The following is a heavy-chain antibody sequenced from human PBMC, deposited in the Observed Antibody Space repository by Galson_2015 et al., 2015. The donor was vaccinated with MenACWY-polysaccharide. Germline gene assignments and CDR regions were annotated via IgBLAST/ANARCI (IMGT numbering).Heavy chain of an antibody. Sequence: SLRLSCAASGFTFSTYSMNWVRQAPGKGLEWVSYISSSSAYTYYADSVKGRFTISRDYTKRSLYLQMNSLRADDTGVYFCARDGFPSSSAAFDYWGHGSLVTVSP. D-gene: IGHD6-6*01. J-gene: IGHJ4*01. CDR3: ARDGFPSSSAAFDY. CDR1: GFTFSTYS. CDR2: ISSSSAYT. V-gene: IGHV3-21*01.